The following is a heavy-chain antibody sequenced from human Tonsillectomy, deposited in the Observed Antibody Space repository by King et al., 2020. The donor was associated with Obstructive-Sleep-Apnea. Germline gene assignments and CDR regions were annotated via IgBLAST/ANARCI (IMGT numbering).Heavy chain of an antibody. V-gene: IGHV4-59*01. D-gene: IGHD6-19*01. Sequence: VQLQESGPGLVKPSETLSLTCNVSGGSISSYYWSWIRQPPGKGLEWIGYIHYSGSTNYNPSLKSRVTISVDTSKNQFSLKLSSVTAADTAVYYCARDGEQWLGPPRSWGQGTLVTVSS. CDR3: ARDGEQWLGPPRS. J-gene: IGHJ5*02. CDR1: GGSISSYY. CDR2: IHYSGST.